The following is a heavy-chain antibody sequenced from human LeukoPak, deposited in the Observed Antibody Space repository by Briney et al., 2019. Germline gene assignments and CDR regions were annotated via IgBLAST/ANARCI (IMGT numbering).Heavy chain of an antibody. V-gene: IGHV3-15*01. Sequence: GGSLRLSCAASGFTFSNAWMSWVRQAPGKGLEWVGRIRSKTDGGTTDSAAPVKGRFTVSRDDSKNTLYLQMNSLKTEDTAVYFCTTVGGSYYLDYWGQGTLVTVSS. CDR1: GFTFSNAW. CDR3: TTVGGSYYLDY. J-gene: IGHJ4*02. D-gene: IGHD1-26*01. CDR2: IRSKTDGGTT.